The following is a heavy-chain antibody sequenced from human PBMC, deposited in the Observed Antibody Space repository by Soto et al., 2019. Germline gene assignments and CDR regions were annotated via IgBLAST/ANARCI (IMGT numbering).Heavy chain of an antibody. CDR3: ARGDYGGFDY. J-gene: IGHJ4*02. D-gene: IGHD4-17*01. CDR1: GGTFSSYT. V-gene: IGHV1-69*02. CDR2: IVPILGIA. Sequence: QVQLVQSGAEVKKPGSSVKVSCKASGGTFSSYTISWVRQAPGQGLEWMGRIVPILGIANYAQKFQGRVTITADKSTSTAYMELSSLRSEDTAVYYCARGDYGGFDYWGQGTLVTVSS.